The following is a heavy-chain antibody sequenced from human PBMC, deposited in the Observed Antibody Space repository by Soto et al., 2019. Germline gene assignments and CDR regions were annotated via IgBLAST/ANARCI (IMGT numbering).Heavy chain of an antibody. D-gene: IGHD6-6*01. CDR2: IYHSGST. CDR3: AREYSSSSGWFDP. Sequence: SETLSLTCHVSGTSISSSIYYLGRVSQPPGKGLEWIGSIYHSGSTNYNPSLKSRVTISVDKSKNQFSLKLSSVTAADTAVYYCAREYSSSSGWFDPWGQGTLVTVSS. J-gene: IGHJ5*02. V-gene: IGHV4-39*07. CDR1: GTSISSSIYY.